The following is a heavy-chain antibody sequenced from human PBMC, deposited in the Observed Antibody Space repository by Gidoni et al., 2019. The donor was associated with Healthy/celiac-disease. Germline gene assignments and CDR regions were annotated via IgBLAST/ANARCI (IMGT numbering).Heavy chain of an antibody. D-gene: IGHD3-10*01. V-gene: IGHV3-30*01. CDR3: ARAIFSREGGGSGSYLGPDY. CDR1: GFPSSRYA. J-gene: IGHJ4*02. Sequence: QVQLVESGGGVVQPGRSLRLSCAASGFPSSRYALHWVRQAPGKGLEWVAVISNEGSNKYYADSGKGRFTISRDNSKNTLYLQMNSLRAEDTAVYYCARAIFSREGGGSGSYLGPDYWGQGTLVTVSS. CDR2: ISNEGSNK.